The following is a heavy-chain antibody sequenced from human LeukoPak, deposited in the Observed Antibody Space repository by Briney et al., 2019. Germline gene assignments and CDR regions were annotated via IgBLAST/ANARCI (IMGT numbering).Heavy chain of an antibody. CDR2: INHSGST. CDR1: GGSISSGGYY. V-gene: IGHV4-34*01. J-gene: IGHJ5*02. CDR3: AGPRRYFDWFPGDNWFDP. Sequence: SETLSLTCAVSGGSISSGGYYWSWIRQPPGKGLEWIGEINHSGSTNYNPSLKSRVTISVDTSKNQFSLKLSSVTAADTAVYYCAGPRRYFDWFPGDNWFDPWGQGTLVTVSS. D-gene: IGHD3-9*01.